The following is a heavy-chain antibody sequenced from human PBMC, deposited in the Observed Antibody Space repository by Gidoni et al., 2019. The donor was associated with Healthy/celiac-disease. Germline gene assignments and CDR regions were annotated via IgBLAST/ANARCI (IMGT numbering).Heavy chain of an antibody. V-gene: IGHV1-18*01. CDR2: ISAYNGNT. J-gene: IGHJ6*02. D-gene: IGHD3-22*01. CDR1: GYTFTSYG. CDR3: AREIMGIRGYYDSSGYYSAYYGMDV. Sequence: QVQLVQSGAEVKKPGASVKVSCKASGYTFTSYGISWVRQAPGQGLEWMGWISAYNGNTNYAQKLQGRVTMTTDTSTSTAYMELRSLRSDDTAVYYCAREIMGIRGYYDSSGYYSAYYGMDVWGQGTTVTVSS.